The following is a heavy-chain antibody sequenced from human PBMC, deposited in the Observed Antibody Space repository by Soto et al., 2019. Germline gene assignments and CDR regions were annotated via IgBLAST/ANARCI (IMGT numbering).Heavy chain of an antibody. J-gene: IGHJ4*02. V-gene: IGHV3-74*01. CDR1: GFTFSSYW. CDR2: INSAGSST. D-gene: IGHD3-10*01. Sequence: GGSLRLSCAASGFTFSSYWMHWVRQAPGKGLVWVSRINSAGSSTTCADSVQGRFTISRDNAKNSLYLQMNSLRAEDTAVYYCARATGADKEDYWGQGTLVTVSS. CDR3: ARATGADKEDY.